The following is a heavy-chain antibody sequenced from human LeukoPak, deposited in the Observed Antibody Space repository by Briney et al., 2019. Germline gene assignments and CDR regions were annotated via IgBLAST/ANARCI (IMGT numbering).Heavy chain of an antibody. D-gene: IGHD2-2*01. Sequence: SETLSLTSAVYALSFSDYYWSWIRQPPGKGLEWIVEINHSGSTNYNPSLKSRVTITVDTSKNQFSLKRSPVTAADTAVYYCARDRGDCSSSSCYVFRGVGRYYYYMDVWGKGTKVTISS. CDR1: ALSFSDYY. V-gene: IGHV4-34*01. J-gene: IGHJ6*03. CDR3: ARDRGDCSSSSCYVFRGVGRYYYYMDV. CDR2: INHSGST.